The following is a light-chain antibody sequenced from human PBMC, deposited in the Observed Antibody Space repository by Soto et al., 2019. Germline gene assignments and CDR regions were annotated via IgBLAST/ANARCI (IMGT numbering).Light chain of an antibody. CDR3: SAWDDSLSAYV. CDR2: HNY. V-gene: IGLV1-47*01. CDR1: SSNIGSDF. Sequence: QSALTQPPSASGTPGQRVTISCSGSSSNIGSDFVYWYQQLPGTAPKLLIYHNYQRPSGVPDRFSGPKSGTSGSLAISDLRSEDQADYYCSAWDDSLSAYVYGAGTKVNVL. J-gene: IGLJ1*01.